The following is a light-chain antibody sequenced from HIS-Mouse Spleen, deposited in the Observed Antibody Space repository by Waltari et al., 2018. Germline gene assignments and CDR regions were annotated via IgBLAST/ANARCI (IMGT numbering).Light chain of an antibody. CDR3: QQYNNWPPLT. V-gene: IGKV3-15*01. CDR2: GAS. CDR1: QSVSSN. J-gene: IGKJ4*01. Sequence: EIVTTQSPATLSVSPGERATLPCRARQSVSSNLAWYQQKPGQAPRLLIYGASTRATGIPARFSGSGSGTEFTLTISSLQSEDFAVYYCQQYNNWPPLTFGGGTKVEIK.